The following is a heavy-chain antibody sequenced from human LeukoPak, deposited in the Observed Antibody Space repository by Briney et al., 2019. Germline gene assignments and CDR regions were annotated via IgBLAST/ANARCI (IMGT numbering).Heavy chain of an antibody. CDR1: GFTFRDFW. D-gene: IGHD3-10*01. CDR2: MSPDGSAT. Sequence: GGSLRLSCAASGFTFRDFWMHWVRQAPGKGPVWLSRMSPDGSATYSADSVNGRFTISRDNAENTMYLQMSSLRAEDTAVYYCARDMRGTFDYWGQGALVTVSS. V-gene: IGHV3-74*01. J-gene: IGHJ4*02. CDR3: ARDMRGTFDY.